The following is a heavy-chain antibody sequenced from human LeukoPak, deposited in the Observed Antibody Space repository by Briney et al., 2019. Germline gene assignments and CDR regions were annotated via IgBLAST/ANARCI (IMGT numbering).Heavy chain of an antibody. CDR2: INWNGGST. D-gene: IGHD3-22*01. Sequence: GGSLRLSCAGSGFTFSDYSMNWVRQAPGKGLEWVSGINWNGGSTGYADSVKGRFTISRDNSKNTLYLQMNSLRAEDTAVYYCAKDCGGGYYYDSSGPGHYFDYWGQGTLVTVSS. CDR1: GFTFSDYS. CDR3: AKDCGGGYYYDSSGPGHYFDY. J-gene: IGHJ4*02. V-gene: IGHV3-20*04.